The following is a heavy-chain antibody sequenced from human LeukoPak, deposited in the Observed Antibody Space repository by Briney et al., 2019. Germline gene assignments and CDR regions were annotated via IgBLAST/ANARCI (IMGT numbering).Heavy chain of an antibody. D-gene: IGHD5-18*01. CDR1: GGSISSYY. CDR2: IYYSGST. J-gene: IGHJ4*02. Sequence: PSETLSLTCTVSGGSISSYYWSWIRQPPGKGLEWIGYIYYSGSTNYNPSLKSRVTISVDTSKNQFSLKLSSVTAADTAVYYCARQKVDTAMAVFDYWGQGTLVTVSS. V-gene: IGHV4-59*08. CDR3: ARQKVDTAMAVFDY.